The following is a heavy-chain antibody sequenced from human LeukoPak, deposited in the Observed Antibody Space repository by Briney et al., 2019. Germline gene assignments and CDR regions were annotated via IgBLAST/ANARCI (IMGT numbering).Heavy chain of an antibody. CDR2: ISTGGGT. V-gene: IGHV4-4*07. Sequence: SGTLSLTCTVSGASISSSYCTWIRQPAGEGLEWIGRISTGGGTTYNPSFKSRVTMSVDASKNQFSLNLTSVTAADTAVYYCARDQTYYVSSGYYYVTYFHHWGQGILVTVSS. D-gene: IGHD3-22*01. J-gene: IGHJ1*01. CDR1: GASISSSY. CDR3: ARDQTYYVSSGYYYVTYFHH.